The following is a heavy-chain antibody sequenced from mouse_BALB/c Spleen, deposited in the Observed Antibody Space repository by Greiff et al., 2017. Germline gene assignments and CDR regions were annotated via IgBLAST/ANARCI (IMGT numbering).Heavy chain of an antibody. CDR3: ARHRDAMDY. Sequence: EVMLVESGGGLVQPGGSLKLSCAASGFTFSSYAMSWVRQTPEKRLEWVATISSGGSYTYYPDSVKGRFTISRDNAKNTLYLQMSSLRSEDTAMYYCARHRDAMDYWGQGTSVTVSS. CDR2: ISSGGSYT. J-gene: IGHJ4*01. CDR1: GFTFSSYA. V-gene: IGHV5-9-3*01. D-gene: IGHD3-3*01.